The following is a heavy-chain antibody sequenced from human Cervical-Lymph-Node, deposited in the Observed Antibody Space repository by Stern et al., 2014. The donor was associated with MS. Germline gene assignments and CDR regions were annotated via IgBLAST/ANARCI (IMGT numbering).Heavy chain of an antibody. CDR2: ISWKSGNI. CDR3: TKDSHQLPMASYGMDI. D-gene: IGHD5-24*01. J-gene: IGHJ6*02. Sequence: EVQLEESGGGLVQPGRSLRLSCAASGFKFDDHAMHWVRQVPGKGLEWVSGISWKSGNIGYADSVKGRFTISRDNAKSSLYLQMNSLRVEDTAFYYCTKDSHQLPMASYGMDIWGLGTMVTVSS. CDR1: GFKFDDHA. V-gene: IGHV3-9*01.